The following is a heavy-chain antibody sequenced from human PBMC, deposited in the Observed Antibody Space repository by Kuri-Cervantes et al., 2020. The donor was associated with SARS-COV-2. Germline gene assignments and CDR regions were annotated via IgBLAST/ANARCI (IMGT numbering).Heavy chain of an antibody. J-gene: IGHJ6*03. V-gene: IGHV4-59*11. Sequence: SETLSLTCTVSGGSISSHYWSWIRQPPGKGLEWIGYIYYSGSTNYNPSLKSRVTMSVDTSKNQFSLKLSSVTAADTAVYYCARDRMWEPNRYYYYYYYVDVWGKGTTVTVSS. CDR2: IYYSGST. D-gene: IGHD1-26*01. CDR1: GGSISSHY. CDR3: ARDRMWEPNRYYYYYYYVDV.